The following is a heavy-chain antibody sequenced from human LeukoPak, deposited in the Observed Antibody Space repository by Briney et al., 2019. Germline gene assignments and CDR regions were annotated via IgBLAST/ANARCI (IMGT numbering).Heavy chain of an antibody. J-gene: IGHJ6*04. CDR2: ISSSSSYI. V-gene: IGHV3-21*01. CDR3: ASGGYCSSTSCYEPYYYYGMVV. CDR1: GFTFSSYS. D-gene: IGHD2-2*01. Sequence: PGGSLRLSCAASGFTFSSYSMNWVRQAPGKGLEWVSSISSSSSYIYYADSVKGRFTISRDNAKNSLYLQMNSLRAEDTAVYYCASGGYCSSTSCYEPYYYYGMVVWGKGTTVTVSS.